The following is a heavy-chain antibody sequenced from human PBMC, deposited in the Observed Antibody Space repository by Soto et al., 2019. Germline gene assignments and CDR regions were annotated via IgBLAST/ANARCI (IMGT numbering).Heavy chain of an antibody. CDR3: ARDYRTPGRLPPYYYGMDV. CDR2: IYSGGRT. Sequence: EVQLVESGGGLIQPGGSLRLSCAASGFTVSSNYMTWVRQAPGKGLEWVSVIYSGGRTYYADSVKGRFTISRDNSKNTLYLQMNSLRAEDTAVYYCARDYRTPGRLPPYYYGMDVWGQGTTVTVSS. J-gene: IGHJ6*02. D-gene: IGHD3-16*02. V-gene: IGHV3-53*01. CDR1: GFTVSSNY.